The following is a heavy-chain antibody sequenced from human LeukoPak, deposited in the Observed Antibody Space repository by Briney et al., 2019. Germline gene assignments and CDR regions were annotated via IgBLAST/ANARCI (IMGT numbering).Heavy chain of an antibody. CDR3: TTEGYCSSTSCYSGY. Sequence: PGRSLRLSCAASGFTFSNAWMSWVRQAPGKGLEWVGRIKSKTDGGTTDYAAPVKGRFTISRDDSKNTLYLQMNSLKTEDTAVYYCTTEGYCSSTSCYSGYWGQGTLVAVSS. J-gene: IGHJ4*02. CDR1: GFTFSNAW. CDR2: IKSKTDGGTT. D-gene: IGHD2-2*02. V-gene: IGHV3-15*01.